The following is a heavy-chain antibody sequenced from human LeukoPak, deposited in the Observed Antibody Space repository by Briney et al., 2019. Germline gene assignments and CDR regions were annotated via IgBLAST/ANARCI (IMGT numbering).Heavy chain of an antibody. CDR1: GFTFSSYA. Sequence: PGGSLRLSCAASGFTFSSYAMSWVRQAPGKGLEWVSAISGSGGSTYYADSVKGRFTISRDNSKNTLYLQMNSLRAEDTAVYYCATEAHLVVTAIPSGPFDYWGQGTLVTVSS. V-gene: IGHV3-23*01. CDR3: ATEAHLVVTAIPSGPFDY. D-gene: IGHD2-21*02. J-gene: IGHJ4*02. CDR2: ISGSGGST.